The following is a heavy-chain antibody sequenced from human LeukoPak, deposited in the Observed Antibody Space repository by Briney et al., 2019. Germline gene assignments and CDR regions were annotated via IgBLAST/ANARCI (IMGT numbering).Heavy chain of an antibody. D-gene: IGHD5-18*01. Sequence: PGGSLRLSCAASGFTFSSYGMHWVRQAPGKGLEWVAVISYDGSNKYYADSVKGRFTISRDNSKNTLYLQMNSLRAEDTAVYYCAKDRAAMVKVFDYWGQGTLVTVSS. CDR2: ISYDGSNK. CDR3: AKDRAAMVKVFDY. CDR1: GFTFSSYG. J-gene: IGHJ4*02. V-gene: IGHV3-30*18.